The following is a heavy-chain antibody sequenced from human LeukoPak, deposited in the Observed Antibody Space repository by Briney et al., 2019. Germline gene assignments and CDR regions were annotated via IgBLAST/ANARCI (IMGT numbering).Heavy chain of an antibody. CDR3: ARPPDNYYYYYMDV. J-gene: IGHJ6*03. Sequence: HPGGSLRLSCAAYGFTFSSYEMNWVRQAPGKGLEWVSYISSSGSTIYYADSVKGRFTISRDNAKNSLYLQMNSLRAEDTAVYYCARPPDNYYYYYMDVWGKGTTVTVSS. CDR2: ISSSGSTI. V-gene: IGHV3-48*03. CDR1: GFTFSSYE.